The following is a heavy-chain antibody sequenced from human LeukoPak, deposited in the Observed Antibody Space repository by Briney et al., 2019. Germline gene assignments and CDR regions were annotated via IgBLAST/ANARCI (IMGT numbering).Heavy chain of an antibody. J-gene: IGHJ4*02. CDR2: IKQDGSEK. CDR1: GFTFSSFW. V-gene: IGHV3-7*03. CDR3: ARGRYSIDY. Sequence: GGSLRLSCAASGFTFSSFWMSWVRQAPGKGLEWVSDIKQDGSEKYYVDSVKGRFTISRDNAKNSLYLQMNSLRAEDTAVSYCARGRYSIDYWGQGTLVTVSS. D-gene: IGHD1-26*01.